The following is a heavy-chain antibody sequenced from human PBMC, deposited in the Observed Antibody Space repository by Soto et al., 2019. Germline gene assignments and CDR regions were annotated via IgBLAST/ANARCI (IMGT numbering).Heavy chain of an antibody. D-gene: IGHD6-19*01. CDR3: ARDDATSSSPRALDF. CDR2: ISGDNGDT. J-gene: IGHJ3*01. V-gene: IGHV1-18*01. CDR1: GYRFSSYG. Sequence: QVQLVQSGPEVKKPGASVKVSCKASGYRFSSYGIMWVRQATGQGLERMGWISGDNGDTNYVQRAQGRVTMTIDKSTSTAYLELRSLRSDDTAVYYCARDDATSSSPRALDFWGQGTMVNVSS.